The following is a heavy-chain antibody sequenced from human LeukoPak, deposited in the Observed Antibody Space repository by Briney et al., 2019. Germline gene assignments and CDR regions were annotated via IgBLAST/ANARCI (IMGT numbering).Heavy chain of an antibody. CDR3: ARHGVAVAGFFDY. CDR2: IYYSGST. D-gene: IGHD6-19*01. V-gene: IGHV4-39*01. Sequence: SETLSLTCTVSGGSINSSSYYWGWIRQPPGKGLEWIGSIYYSGSTYYNPSLKSRVTISVDTSKNQFSLKLSSVTAADTAVYYCARHGVAVAGFFDYWGQGTLVTVSS. CDR1: GGSINSSSYY. J-gene: IGHJ4*02.